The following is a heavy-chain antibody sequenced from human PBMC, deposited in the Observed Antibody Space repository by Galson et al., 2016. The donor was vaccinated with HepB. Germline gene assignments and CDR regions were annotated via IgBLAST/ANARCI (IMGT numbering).Heavy chain of an antibody. V-gene: IGHV2-5*02. CDR2: IYWDDDK. D-gene: IGHD2-15*01. CDR1: GFSLSTSGVG. Sequence: PALVTPTQTLTLTCTFSGFSLSTSGVGVGWIRQPPGKALEWLALIYWDDDKRYSPSLKSRLTITKDTSKNQVVLTMTNMDPVDTVTYFCAHRICRGGSCYFDYGGQGTLVTVSS. J-gene: IGHJ4*02. CDR3: AHRICRGGSCYFDY.